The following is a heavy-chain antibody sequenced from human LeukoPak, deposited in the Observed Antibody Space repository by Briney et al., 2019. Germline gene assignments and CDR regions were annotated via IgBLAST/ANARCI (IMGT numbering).Heavy chain of an antibody. CDR2: ISGSGGST. V-gene: IGHV3-23*01. J-gene: IGHJ5*02. CDR1: GFIFSSYA. CDR3: AKGTRVPAAINWFDP. Sequence: GGSLRLSCAASGFIFSSYAMSWVRQAPGKGLEWVSAISGSGGSTYYADSVKGRFTISRDNSKNTLYLQMNSLRAEDTAVYYCAKGTRVPAAINWFDPWGQGTLVTVSS. D-gene: IGHD2-2*02.